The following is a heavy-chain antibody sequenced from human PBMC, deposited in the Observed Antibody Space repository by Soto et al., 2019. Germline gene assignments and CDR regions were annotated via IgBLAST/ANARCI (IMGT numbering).Heavy chain of an antibody. V-gene: IGHV4-39*01. D-gene: IGHD3-10*01. CDR2: IFYSGST. CDR1: GGSISSSSHY. J-gene: IGHJ4*02. CDR3: ARRASVSYSAY. Sequence: QLQLQESGPGLVKPSETLSLTCTVSGGSISSSSHYWGWIRQPPGKGLEWIGSIFYSGSTSYNPSLKSRVTISVDTSTNQFSLKLGSVTAADTAVYYCARRASVSYSAYWGQGTLVTVSS.